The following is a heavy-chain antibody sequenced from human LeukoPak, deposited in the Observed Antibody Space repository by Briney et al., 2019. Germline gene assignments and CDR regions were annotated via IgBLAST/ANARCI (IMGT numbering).Heavy chain of an antibody. D-gene: IGHD1-14*01. V-gene: IGHV3-33*01. Sequence: GGSLRLSCAGSGFTFGGYGMHWFRQTPGKGLEWVAVIAYDGSRAFYADSVKGRFTISRDNSKSTMSVQMDDLRAEDTTVYYCTRYNNDHFDYWGQGTLVTVSS. CDR2: IAYDGSRA. CDR1: GFTFGGYG. CDR3: TRYNNDHFDY. J-gene: IGHJ4*02.